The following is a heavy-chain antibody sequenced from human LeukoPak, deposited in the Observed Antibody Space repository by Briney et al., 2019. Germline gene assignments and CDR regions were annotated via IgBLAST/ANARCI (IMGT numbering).Heavy chain of an antibody. CDR3: ASYRSNAY. D-gene: IGHD1-1*01. J-gene: IGHJ4*02. Sequence: GGSLRLSCAASGFTLSSYWMHWVRQAPGKGLVCVSRINSDGNSTNYADSVKGRFTISRDNAKNTLYLQMNSLRAEDTAVYYCASYRSNAYWGQGTLVTVSS. V-gene: IGHV3-74*01. CDR1: GFTLSSYW. CDR2: INSDGNST.